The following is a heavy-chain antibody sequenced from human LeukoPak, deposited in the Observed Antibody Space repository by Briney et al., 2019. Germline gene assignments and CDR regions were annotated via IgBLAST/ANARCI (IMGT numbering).Heavy chain of an antibody. Sequence: NPSETLSLTCAVYGGSFSGYYWSWIRQPPGKGLEWIGEINHSGSTNYNPSLKSRVTISVDTSKNQFSLKLSSVTAADTAVYYCARVRGYYYYYMDVWGKGTTVTVSS. CDR2: INHSGST. V-gene: IGHV4-34*01. CDR1: GGSFSGYY. D-gene: IGHD3-10*01. J-gene: IGHJ6*03. CDR3: ARVRGYYYYYMDV.